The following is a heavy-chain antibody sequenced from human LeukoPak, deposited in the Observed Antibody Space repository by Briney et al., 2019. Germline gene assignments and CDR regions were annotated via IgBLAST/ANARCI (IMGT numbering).Heavy chain of an antibody. Sequence: ASVKVSCKASGYTFTSSGISWVRQAPGQGLEWMAWISGYDGRTNYAQKFQDRVNMTTDTSTSTAYMELRSLRSDDTAVYYCARDWNYRGLDVWGQGTTVTVSS. V-gene: IGHV1-18*01. J-gene: IGHJ6*02. D-gene: IGHD1-7*01. CDR2: ISGYDGRT. CDR3: ARDWNYRGLDV. CDR1: GYTFTSSG.